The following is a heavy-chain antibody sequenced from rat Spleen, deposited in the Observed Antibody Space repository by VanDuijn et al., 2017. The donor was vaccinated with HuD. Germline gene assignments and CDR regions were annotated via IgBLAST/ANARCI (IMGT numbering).Heavy chain of an antibody. CDR3: TRHDYSGVITNWFAY. D-gene: IGHD4-3*01. CDR1: GFTFSNYD. CDR2: ISPSGGST. J-gene: IGHJ3*01. Sequence: EVQLVESGGGLVQPGRSLKLSCAASGFTFSNYDMAWVRQAPTKGLEWVASISPSGGSTYYRDSVKGRFTVSRDNAKSTLYLQMDSLRSEDTATYYCTRHDYSGVITNWFAYWGQGTLVTVSS. V-gene: IGHV5-25*01.